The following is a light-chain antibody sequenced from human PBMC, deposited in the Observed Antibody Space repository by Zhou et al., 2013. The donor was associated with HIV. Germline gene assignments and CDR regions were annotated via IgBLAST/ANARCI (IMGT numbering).Light chain of an antibody. CDR3: QQRSNWPIT. CDR2: DAS. J-gene: IGKJ5*01. V-gene: IGKV3-11*01. CDR1: ENLISQY. Sequence: ELVLVQSPGTLSLSPGERATLSCRATENLISQYLAWYQHRPGQAPRVLIYDASNRATGIPARFSGSGSGTDFTLTISSLEPEDFAVYYCQQRSNWPITFGQGTRLEIK.